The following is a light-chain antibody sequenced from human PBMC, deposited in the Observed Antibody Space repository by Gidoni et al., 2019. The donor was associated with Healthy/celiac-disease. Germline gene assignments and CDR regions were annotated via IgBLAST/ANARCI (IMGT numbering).Light chain of an antibody. J-gene: IGKJ4*01. CDR3: QQYNNWPPLT. CDR2: GAS. Sequence: EIVRKQSTATLSVSPGERATVSCRASQSVSSNLAWYQQKPGQAPRLLIYGASTRATGIPARFSGRGSGTEFTLTISSLQSEDFAVYYCQQYNNWPPLTFGGXTKVEIK. CDR1: QSVSSN. V-gene: IGKV3-15*01.